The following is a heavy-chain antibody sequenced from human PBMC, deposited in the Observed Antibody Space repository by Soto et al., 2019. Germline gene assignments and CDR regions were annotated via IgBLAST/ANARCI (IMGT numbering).Heavy chain of an antibody. CDR3: ARRTKYYYDSSGYFDAFHI. CDR1: GGSISSYY. J-gene: IGHJ3*02. D-gene: IGHD3-22*01. Sequence: SETLSLTCTVSGGSISSYYWSWIRQPPGKGLEWIGYIYYSGSTNYNPSLKSRVTISVDTSKNQFSLKLSSVTAADTAVYYCARRTKYYYDSSGYFDAFHIWGQGTMVTVSS. CDR2: IYYSGST. V-gene: IGHV4-59*08.